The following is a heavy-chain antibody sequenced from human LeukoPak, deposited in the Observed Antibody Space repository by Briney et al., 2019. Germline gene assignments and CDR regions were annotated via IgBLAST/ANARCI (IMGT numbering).Heavy chain of an antibody. CDR3: AKDLEPYYDILTGYSMDV. V-gene: IGHV3-30-3*01. CDR2: ISYDGSNK. J-gene: IGHJ6*02. CDR1: GFTFSSYA. Sequence: PGGSLRLSCAASGFTFSSYAMHWVRQAPGKGLEWVAVISYDGSNKYYADSVKGRFTISRDNSKNTLYLQMNSLRAEDTAVYYCAKDLEPYYDILTGYSMDVWGQGTTVTVSS. D-gene: IGHD3-9*01.